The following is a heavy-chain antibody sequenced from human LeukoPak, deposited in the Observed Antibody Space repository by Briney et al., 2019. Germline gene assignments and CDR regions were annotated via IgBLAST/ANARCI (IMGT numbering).Heavy chain of an antibody. CDR1: GDSISSSTYY. D-gene: IGHD3-10*01. Sequence: KTSETLSLTCNVSGDSISSSTYYWGWIRQPPGKGLEWIGYIYYSGSTNYNPSLKSRVTISVDTSKNQFSLKLSSVTAADTAVYYCARENLDYYGYFDYWGQGTLVTVSS. J-gene: IGHJ4*02. V-gene: IGHV4-61*01. CDR2: IYYSGST. CDR3: ARENLDYYGYFDY.